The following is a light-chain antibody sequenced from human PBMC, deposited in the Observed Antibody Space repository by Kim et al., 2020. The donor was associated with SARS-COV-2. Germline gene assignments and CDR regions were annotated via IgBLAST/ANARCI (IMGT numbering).Light chain of an antibody. Sequence: LAPGDRAPPSGRASQSVASNHLAWFQQKPGQAPRLLIYGTSSRAPAIPDRFSASGSGTDFTLTISRLEPEDFAIYYCQQYDRPPYTFGQGTKLEI. CDR1: QSVASNH. CDR2: GTS. J-gene: IGKJ2*01. CDR3: QQYDRPPYT. V-gene: IGKV3-20*01.